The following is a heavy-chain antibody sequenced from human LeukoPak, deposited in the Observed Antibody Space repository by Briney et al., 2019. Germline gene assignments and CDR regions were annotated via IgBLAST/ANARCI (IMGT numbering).Heavy chain of an antibody. Sequence: GGSLRLSCLASGFTFRDYYMAWIRQAPGKGLEWISFISSRGTTTDYADSVKGRFTISRDNANSSLFLQMNSLRAEDTALYYCARDRGSNNYFDHWGQGTLVTVSS. D-gene: IGHD2-2*01. CDR1: GFTFRDYY. CDR3: ARDRGSNNYFDH. J-gene: IGHJ4*02. V-gene: IGHV3-11*01. CDR2: ISSRGTTT.